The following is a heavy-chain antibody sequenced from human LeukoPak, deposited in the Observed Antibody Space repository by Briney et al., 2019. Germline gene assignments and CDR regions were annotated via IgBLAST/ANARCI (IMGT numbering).Heavy chain of an antibody. J-gene: IGHJ5*02. V-gene: IGHV4-4*07. D-gene: IGHD2-2*01. CDR3: ARGPDIVVVPAADLNWFDP. Sequence: SETLSLTCTVSGGSISSYYWSWIRQPAGKGLEWIGRIYTSGSTNYNPSLKSRVTMSVDTSKNPFSLKLSSVTAADTAVYYCARGPDIVVVPAADLNWFDPWGQGTLVTVSS. CDR1: GGSISSYY. CDR2: IYTSGST.